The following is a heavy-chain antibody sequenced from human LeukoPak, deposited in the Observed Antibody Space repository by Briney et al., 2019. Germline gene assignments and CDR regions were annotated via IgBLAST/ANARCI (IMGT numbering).Heavy chain of an antibody. CDR2: IGSSGGST. D-gene: IGHD5-24*01. CDR3: VKDIQLST. J-gene: IGHJ3*01. Sequence: GGSLRLSCAASGFNFITAAMTWVRQAPGKGLEWVSLIGSSGGSTYYADSVKGRFTISRDNFNHTLSLQMNSLRVEDTAIYYCVKDIQLSTWGLGTMVTVSS. V-gene: IGHV3-23*01. CDR1: GFNFITAA.